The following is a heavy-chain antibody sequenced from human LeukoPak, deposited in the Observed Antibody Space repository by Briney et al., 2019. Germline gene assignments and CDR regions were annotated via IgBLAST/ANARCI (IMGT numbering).Heavy chain of an antibody. D-gene: IGHD3-22*01. V-gene: IGHV3-21*01. Sequence: PGGSLRLSCAASGFTFSSYAMSWVRQAPGKGPEWVSSISSSSSYIYYADSVKGRFTISRDNAKNSLYLQMNSLRAEDTAVYYCARDPDSSGYYYFDYWGQGTLVTVSS. CDR1: GFTFSSYA. CDR2: ISSSSSYI. CDR3: ARDPDSSGYYYFDY. J-gene: IGHJ4*02.